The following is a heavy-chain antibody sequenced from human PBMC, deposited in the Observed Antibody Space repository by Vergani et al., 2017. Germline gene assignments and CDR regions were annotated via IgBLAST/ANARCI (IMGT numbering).Heavy chain of an antibody. CDR1: GFSFPGYA. CDR3: TKGSRGDTGYFFDY. D-gene: IGHD5-18*01. Sequence: EVQLLESGGGLVQPGGSLRLSCEASGFSFPGYAMSWVRQAPGKGLEWVSSVSGSSATPYYADSGKGRFIISRDNSKNTLPLQMNSLRADDTAVYYCTKGSRGDTGYFFDYGGQGPLATVSS. CDR2: VSGSSATP. J-gene: IGHJ4*02. V-gene: IGHV3-23*01.